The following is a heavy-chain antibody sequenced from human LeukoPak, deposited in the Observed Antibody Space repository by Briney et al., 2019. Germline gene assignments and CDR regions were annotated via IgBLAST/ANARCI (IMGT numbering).Heavy chain of an antibody. Sequence: GGSLRLSCAASGFTFSSYSMNWVRQAPGKGLEWVSSISSSSSYIYYADSVKGRFTISRDNAKNSLYLQMNSLRAEDTALYYCAKLQSDGLRTYYGMDVWAKGPRSPSP. CDR2: ISSSSSYI. CDR1: GFTFSSYS. V-gene: IGHV3-21*04. D-gene: IGHD4-23*01. CDR3: AKLQSDGLRTYYGMDV. J-gene: IGHJ6*02.